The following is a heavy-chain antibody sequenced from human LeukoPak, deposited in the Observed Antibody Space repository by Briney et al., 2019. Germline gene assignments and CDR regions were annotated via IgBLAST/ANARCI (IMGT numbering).Heavy chain of an antibody. CDR2: IYSGGST. Sequence: PGGSLRLSCAASGFTVSSNYMSWARQAPGKGLEWVSVIYSGGSTYYSDSVKGRFTISRDNSKNTLYLQMNRPRAEDPAVYYCARDPSTTPGYWGQGTLVTVSS. V-gene: IGHV3-53*01. J-gene: IGHJ4*02. CDR1: GFTVSSNY. D-gene: IGHD1-14*01. CDR3: ARDPSTTPGY.